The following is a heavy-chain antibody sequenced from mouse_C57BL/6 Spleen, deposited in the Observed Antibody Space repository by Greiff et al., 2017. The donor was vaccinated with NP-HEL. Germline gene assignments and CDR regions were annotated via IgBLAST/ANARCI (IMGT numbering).Heavy chain of an antibody. CDR1: GYTFTSYW. CDR2: IDPSDSYT. Sequence: VQLQQPGAELVMPGASVKLSCKASGYTFTSYWMHWVQQRPGQGLEWIGEIDPSDSYTNYHPKFKGKSTLTEDKSSSTADMQLSSMTSEDSAVYYCARTAKARGGFAYWGQGTLVTVSA. D-gene: IGHD3-2*02. CDR3: ARTAKARGGFAY. J-gene: IGHJ3*01. V-gene: IGHV1-69*01.